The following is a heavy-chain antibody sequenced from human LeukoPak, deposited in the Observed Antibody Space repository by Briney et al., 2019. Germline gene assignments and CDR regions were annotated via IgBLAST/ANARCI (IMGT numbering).Heavy chain of an antibody. CDR1: GFTFSGYA. Sequence: GGSLRLSCAASGFTFSGYAMSWVRQAPGKGLEWVSAISGSGGSTYYADSVKGRFTISRDNSKNTLYLQMNSLRAEDTAVYYCAKDFVMAGTGGFDYWGQGTLVTVSS. D-gene: IGHD6-19*01. CDR2: ISGSGGST. J-gene: IGHJ4*02. V-gene: IGHV3-23*01. CDR3: AKDFVMAGTGGFDY.